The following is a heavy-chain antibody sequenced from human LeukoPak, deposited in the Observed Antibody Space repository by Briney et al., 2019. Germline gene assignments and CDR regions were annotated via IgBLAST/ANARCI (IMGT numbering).Heavy chain of an antibody. V-gene: IGHV3-23*01. Sequence: GGSLRLSCAASGFTFSSYAMNWVRQAPRKGLEWVSAISGGGGTTYYADSVKGRFTISRDNSKNTLFLQMNSLRAEDTAVYYCAKDREGLSSGYDLEYFDYWGQGTLVTVPS. CDR1: GFTFSSYA. J-gene: IGHJ4*02. D-gene: IGHD5-12*01. CDR2: ISGGGGTT. CDR3: AKDREGLSSGYDLEYFDY.